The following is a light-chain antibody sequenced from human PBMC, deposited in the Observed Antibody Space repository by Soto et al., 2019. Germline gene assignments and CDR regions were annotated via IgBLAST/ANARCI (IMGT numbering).Light chain of an antibody. CDR1: QSVSRN. J-gene: IGKJ1*01. CDR3: QQRNNWPPVT. Sequence: EIVLTQSPATLSLSPGERATLSCRASQSVSRNLAWYQQKPGQAPRLLIYDASNRATGIPARFSGSGSGTDFTLTISSLESEDFAVYYCQQRNNWPPVTFGQGTKVDIK. V-gene: IGKV3-11*01. CDR2: DAS.